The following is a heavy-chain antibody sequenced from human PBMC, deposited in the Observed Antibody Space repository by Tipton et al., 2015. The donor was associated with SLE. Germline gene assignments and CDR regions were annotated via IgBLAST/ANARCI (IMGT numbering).Heavy chain of an antibody. Sequence: TLSLTCTVSGGSISSYYWSWIRQPPGKGLEWIGYIYYIGSTNYNPSLRSRVTISVDTSKNQFSLKLSSVTAADTAVYYCARGPVTRVTMIVVPTSEKAFDIWGQGTMVTVSS. CDR2: IYYIGST. D-gene: IGHD3-22*01. V-gene: IGHV4-59*12. J-gene: IGHJ3*02. CDR3: ARGPVTRVTMIVVPTSEKAFDI. CDR1: GGSISSYY.